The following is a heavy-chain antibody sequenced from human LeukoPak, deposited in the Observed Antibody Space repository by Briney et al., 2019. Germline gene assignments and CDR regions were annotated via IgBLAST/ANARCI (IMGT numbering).Heavy chain of an antibody. J-gene: IGHJ4*02. V-gene: IGHV3-23*01. CDR3: AKDIAQGHTFGSIEQDY. CDR2: ISESGTGT. Sequence: GGSLRLSCAASGVTFSRYAMSWVRQAPGKGLEWVSAISESGTGTYYADSVKGRFTISRDNSKNTLSLQMNSLRAEDTAVYYCAKDIAQGHTFGSIEQDYWGQGTLLTVSS. D-gene: IGHD3-16*01. CDR1: GVTFSRYA.